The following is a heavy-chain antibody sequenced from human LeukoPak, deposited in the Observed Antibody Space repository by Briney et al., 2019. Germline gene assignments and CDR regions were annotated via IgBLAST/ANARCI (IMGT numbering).Heavy chain of an antibody. J-gene: IGHJ4*02. CDR1: GFTFSSSA. V-gene: IGHV3-53*01. CDR2: IYSGGST. D-gene: IGHD4-17*01. CDR3: ARATTTRTRFDY. Sequence: GGSLRLSCAASGFTFSSSAMSWVRQAPGKGLEWVSVIYSGGSTYYADSVKGRFTISRDNSKNTLYLQMNSLRDEDTAVYFCARATTTRTRFDYWGQGTLVTVSS.